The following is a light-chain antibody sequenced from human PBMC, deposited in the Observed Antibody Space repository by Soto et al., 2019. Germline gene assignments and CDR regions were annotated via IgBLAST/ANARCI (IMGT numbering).Light chain of an antibody. CDR1: QSISSW. Sequence: DIPMTQSPSTLSASVGDRVTITCRASQSISSWLAWYQQKPGKAPKLLIYDASSLESGVPSRFSCSGSGTEFTLTISSLQPDDFATYYCQQYNSYSPYTFGQGTKLEIK. J-gene: IGKJ2*01. CDR2: DAS. CDR3: QQYNSYSPYT. V-gene: IGKV1-5*01.